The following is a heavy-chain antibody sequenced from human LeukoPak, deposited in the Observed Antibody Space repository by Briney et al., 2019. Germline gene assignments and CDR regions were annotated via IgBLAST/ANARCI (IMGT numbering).Heavy chain of an antibody. V-gene: IGHV3-74*01. D-gene: IGHD6-13*01. Sequence: GGSLRLSCAASGFTLSSYWMHWVRQAPGKGLVWVSRINTDGRTINYADSVEGRFTISRDIAKNTLYLQMNSLRAEDTAVYYCVRVAAGTGSFDIWSQGTMVTVSS. CDR2: INTDGRTI. J-gene: IGHJ3*02. CDR1: GFTLSSYW. CDR3: VRVAAGTGSFDI.